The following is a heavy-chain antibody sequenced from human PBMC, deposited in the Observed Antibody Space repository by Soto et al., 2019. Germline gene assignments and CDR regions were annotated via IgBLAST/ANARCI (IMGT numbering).Heavy chain of an antibody. CDR3: AHTFSRRSTYYYGMDV. CDR2: IYWDDDN. V-gene: IGHV2-5*02. D-gene: IGHD4-17*01. CDR1: GFSLSTSGVG. Sequence: QITLKESGPTLVKVTQTLTLTCTFSGFSLSTSGVGVAWSRQPPGKALEWLALIYWDDDNRYSPSLKSRLTITKDTSKNQVVITMTNMDPVDTATYYCAHTFSRRSTYYYGMDVWGQGTTVTVSS. J-gene: IGHJ6*02.